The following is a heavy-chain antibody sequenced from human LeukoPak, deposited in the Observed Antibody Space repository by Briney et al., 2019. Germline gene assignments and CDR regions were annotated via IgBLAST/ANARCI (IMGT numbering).Heavy chain of an antibody. D-gene: IGHD5-12*01. CDR3: ASADIVATRGAFDY. Sequence: SQTLSLTCAISGDSVSSNSAAWNWIRQSPSRGLEWLGRTYYRSRWYNDYPLSVKSRITIKPDTSKNQFSLQLNSVTPEDTAVYYCASADIVATRGAFDYWGQGTLVTVSS. V-gene: IGHV6-1*01. J-gene: IGHJ4*02. CDR1: GDSVSSNSAA. CDR2: TYYRSRWYN.